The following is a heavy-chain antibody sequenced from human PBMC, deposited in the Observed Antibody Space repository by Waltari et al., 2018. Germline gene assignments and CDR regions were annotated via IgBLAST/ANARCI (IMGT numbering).Heavy chain of an antibody. V-gene: IGHV3-23*01. D-gene: IGHD3-22*01. CDR1: GLTLITYA. CDR2: ISDSGVVT. Sequence: EGHLLESGGGLVQPGGSLRLSCVSSGLTLITYARSWVRRAPGKGLGWVSGISDSGVVTKYADSVKGRFTVSRDNSKNTLYLQLNSLRAEDTAVYYCARHLYSIDYLELDNWGQGTLVTVSS. CDR3: ARHLYSIDYLELDN. J-gene: IGHJ4*02.